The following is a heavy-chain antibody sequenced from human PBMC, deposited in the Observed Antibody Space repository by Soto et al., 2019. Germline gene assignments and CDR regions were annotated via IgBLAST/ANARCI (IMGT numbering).Heavy chain of an antibody. CDR1: GFTFSDNY. D-gene: IGHD3-22*01. J-gene: IGHJ4*02. CDR3: ARDLGYYESDGYFDY. V-gene: IGHV3-11*01. CDR2: ISSSGSII. Sequence: PGGSLRLSCAASGFTFSDNYMSWIRQAPGKGLEWVSYISSSGSIIYYADSVKGRFTISWDNAKNSLYPQMNSLRAEDTAVYYCARDLGYYESDGYFDYWGQGALVTVSS.